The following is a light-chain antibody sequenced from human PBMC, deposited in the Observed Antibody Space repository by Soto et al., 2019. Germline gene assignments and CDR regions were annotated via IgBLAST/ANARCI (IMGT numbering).Light chain of an antibody. CDR3: QQYTNTKNPWM. J-gene: IGKJ1*01. V-gene: IGKV1-5*03. Sequence: DIERTQSPSTLSRSVGDRVTIPWRASQTIRSWLAGYQQKPGKAPNLLIYKASTLKSRVPSPFIGRRSGTEFTLTISSLQPPDSSTYYSQQYTNTKNPWMFGQGTNVYIK. CDR2: KAS. CDR1: QTIRSW.